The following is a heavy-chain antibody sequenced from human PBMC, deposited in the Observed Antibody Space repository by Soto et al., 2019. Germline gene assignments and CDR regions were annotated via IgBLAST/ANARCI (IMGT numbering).Heavy chain of an antibody. CDR3: ARDGRGTAMGGTAGDWFDP. CDR2: ISAYNGNT. D-gene: IGHD5-18*01. J-gene: IGHJ5*02. CDR1: GYTFTSYG. V-gene: IGHV1-18*01. Sequence: QVQLVQSGAEVKKPGASVKVSCKASGYTFTSYGISWVRQAPGQGREWMGWISAYNGNTNYAQKIQGRVTMTTDTATSTAYMELRSLRSDATAVYYCARDGRGTAMGGTAGDWFDPWGQGTLVTVSS.